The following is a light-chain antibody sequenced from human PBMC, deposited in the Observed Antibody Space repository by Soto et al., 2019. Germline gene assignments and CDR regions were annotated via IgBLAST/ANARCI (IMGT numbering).Light chain of an antibody. CDR3: SSYTSTSSYV. Sequence: QSVLTQPASVSGSPGQSITVSCTGTSSDVGGYNSVSWYQQHPGKPPKLMIYEVSNRPSGVSDRFSGSKSGNTASLTISGLQAEDEADYYCSSYTSTSSYVFATGTKVNVL. J-gene: IGLJ1*01. CDR1: SSDVGGYNS. V-gene: IGLV2-14*03. CDR2: EVS.